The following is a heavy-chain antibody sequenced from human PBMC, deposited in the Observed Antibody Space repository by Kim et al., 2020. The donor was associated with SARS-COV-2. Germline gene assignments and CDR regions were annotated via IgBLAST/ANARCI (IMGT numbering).Heavy chain of an antibody. Sequence: YNPSLKSRVTISVDTSKNQFSLKLSSVTAADTAVYYCARGNTAMVNAFDIWGQGTMVTVSS. V-gene: IGHV4-34*01. J-gene: IGHJ3*02. D-gene: IGHD5-18*01. CDR3: ARGNTAMVNAFDI.